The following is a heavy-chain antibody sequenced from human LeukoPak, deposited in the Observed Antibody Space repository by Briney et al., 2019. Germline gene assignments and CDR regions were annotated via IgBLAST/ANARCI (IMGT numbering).Heavy chain of an antibody. D-gene: IGHD3-16*01. CDR2: ISSSGTTI. V-gene: IGHV3-11*01. J-gene: IGHJ3*02. CDR1: GFTFSSYA. CDR3: ARDKGGDAFDI. Sequence: GGSLRLSCAASGFTFSSYAVSWIRQAPGKGLEWVSYISSSGTTIYYADSVKGRFTISRDNAKNSLYLQMNSLRAEDTAVYYCARDKGGDAFDIWGQGTMVTVSS.